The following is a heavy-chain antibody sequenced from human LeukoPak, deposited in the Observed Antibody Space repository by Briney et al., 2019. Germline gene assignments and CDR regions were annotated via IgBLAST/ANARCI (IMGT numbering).Heavy chain of an antibody. Sequence: GGSLRLSCAASGFTFSSYAMTWVRQAPGKGLEWVSIISGASGGSTYYADSVKGRFTISRDNSKNTLYLQMSSLRAEDTALYYCARGGSSSWYPNFDCWGQGTLVTVSS. D-gene: IGHD6-13*01. CDR3: ARGGSSSWYPNFDC. V-gene: IGHV3-23*01. CDR2: ISGASGGST. J-gene: IGHJ4*02. CDR1: GFTFSSYA.